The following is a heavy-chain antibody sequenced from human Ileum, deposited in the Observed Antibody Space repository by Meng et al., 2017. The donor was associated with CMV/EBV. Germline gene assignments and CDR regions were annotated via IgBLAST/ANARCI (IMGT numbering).Heavy chain of an antibody. Sequence: TLHLTCAVYGGSFSGYYWSWIRQPPGEGLEWIGEINHSGSTNYNPSLKSRVTISVDTSKNQFSLKLSSVTAADTAVYYCARGNRFDPWGQGTLVTVSS. J-gene: IGHJ5*02. CDR3: ARGNRFDP. V-gene: IGHV4-34*01. CDR2: INHSGST. CDR1: GGSFSGYY.